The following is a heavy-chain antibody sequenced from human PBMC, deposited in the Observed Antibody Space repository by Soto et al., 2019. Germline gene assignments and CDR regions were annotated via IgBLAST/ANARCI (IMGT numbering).Heavy chain of an antibody. J-gene: IGHJ5*02. Sequence: QVQLVQSGAEVRKPGSSVKVSCKASGGVFSNYAITWARQAPGEGLEWVGGVLPILGKPNYAPKFQGRVTVTAEEPTTKCYLELKNLSSADTAIYYCARWSQYLSTGYYFDHWGQGTLVTVSS. CDR2: VLPILGKP. D-gene: IGHD2-2*01. CDR1: GGVFSNYA. V-gene: IGHV1-69*01. CDR3: ARWSQYLSTGYYFDH.